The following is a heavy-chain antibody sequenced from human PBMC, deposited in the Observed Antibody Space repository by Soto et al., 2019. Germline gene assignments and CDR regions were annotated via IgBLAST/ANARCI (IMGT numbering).Heavy chain of an antibody. D-gene: IGHD6-13*01. J-gene: IGHJ6*02. CDR2: IYPGDSDT. CDR1: GGTFSSYA. V-gene: IGHV5-51*01. CDR3: ARTAAAGKYYYGTDV. Sequence: KVSCKASGGTFSSYAISWVRQMPGKGLEWMGIIYPGDSDTRYSPSFQGQVTISADKSISTAYLQWSSLKASDTAMYYCARTAAAGKYYYGTDVWGQGTTVTVSS.